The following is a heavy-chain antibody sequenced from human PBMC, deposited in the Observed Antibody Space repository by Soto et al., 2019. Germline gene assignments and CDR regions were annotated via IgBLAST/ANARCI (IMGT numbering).Heavy chain of an antibody. V-gene: IGHV1-2*02. J-gene: IGHJ4*02. D-gene: IGHD3-3*01. Sequence: QVQLEQSGAVVEEPGASVTVSCKASGYTFTGYYMHWLRQAPGQGPEWMGWINPNSGGASYAQRFQGRVTMTRDTSISTAYMELTRLTSDDTAVYYCARGPDFWSAHFDSWGQGTLVIVSS. CDR3: ARGPDFWSAHFDS. CDR1: GYTFTGYY. CDR2: INPNSGGA.